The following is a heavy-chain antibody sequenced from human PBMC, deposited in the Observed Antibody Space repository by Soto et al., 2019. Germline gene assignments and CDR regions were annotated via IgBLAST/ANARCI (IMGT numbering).Heavy chain of an antibody. CDR3: ARFGFWSGYSPLHSAFDI. J-gene: IGHJ3*02. CDR2: IYSGGST. CDR1: GFTVSSNY. D-gene: IGHD3-3*01. Sequence: GGSLRLSCAASGFTVSSNYMSWVRQAPGKGLEWVSVIYSGGSTYYADSVKGRFTISRDNSKNTLYLQMNSLRAEDTAVYYCARFGFWSGYSPLHSAFDIWGQGTMVTV. V-gene: IGHV3-66*01.